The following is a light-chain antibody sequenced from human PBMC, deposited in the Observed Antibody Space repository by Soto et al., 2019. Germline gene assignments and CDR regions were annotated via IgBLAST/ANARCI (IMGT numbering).Light chain of an antibody. CDR3: CSYAGSQV. CDR2: EGS. Sequence: QSVLTQPASVSGSPGQSITVSCTGTSSDVGSYNLVSWYQQHPGKAPKLMIYEGSKRPSGVSNRFSGSKSGNTVSLTISGLQAEDEADYYCCSYAGSQVFGGGTKLTVL. J-gene: IGLJ2*01. V-gene: IGLV2-23*01. CDR1: SSDVGSYNL.